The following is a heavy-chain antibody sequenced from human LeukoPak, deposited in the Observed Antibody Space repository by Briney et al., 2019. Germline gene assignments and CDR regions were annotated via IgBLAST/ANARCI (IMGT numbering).Heavy chain of an antibody. Sequence: GGSLRLSCAASGFTFSSYWMHWVRQAPGKGLVWVSRISSDGSSTSYADSVKGRFTISRDNAKNTLYLQMNSLRAEDTAVYYCAREFVGGSYRYPADYWGQGTLVTVSS. J-gene: IGHJ4*02. CDR3: AREFVGGSYRYPADY. V-gene: IGHV3-74*01. D-gene: IGHD3-16*02. CDR2: ISSDGSST. CDR1: GFTFSSYW.